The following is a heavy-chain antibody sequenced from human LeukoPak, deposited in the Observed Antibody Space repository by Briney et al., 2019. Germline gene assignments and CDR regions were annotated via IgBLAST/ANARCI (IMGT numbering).Heavy chain of an antibody. CDR3: ARVRNYDFWSGPTPKYYFDY. V-gene: IGHV4-39*01. CDR2: IYYSGST. J-gene: IGHJ4*02. D-gene: IGHD3-3*01. CDR1: GGSISSSSYY. Sequence: SETLSLTCIVSGGSISSSSYYWGWIRQPPGKGLEWIGSIYYSGSTYYNPSLKSRVTISVDTSKNQFSLKLSSVTAADTAVYYCARVRNYDFWSGPTPKYYFDYWGQGTLVTVSS.